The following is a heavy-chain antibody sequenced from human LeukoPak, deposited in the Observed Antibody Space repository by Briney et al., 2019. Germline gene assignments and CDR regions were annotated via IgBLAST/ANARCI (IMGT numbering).Heavy chain of an antibody. Sequence: GASVKVSCKASGYTFTGYYMHWVRQAPGQGLEWMGWINPNSGGTNYAQKFQGWVTMTRDTSISTAYMELSRLRSDDTAVYYCARVVLGRWYYYDSSGYYDYWGQGTLDTVSS. D-gene: IGHD3-22*01. V-gene: IGHV1-2*04. J-gene: IGHJ4*02. CDR1: GYTFTGYY. CDR3: ARVVLGRWYYYDSSGYYDY. CDR2: INPNSGGT.